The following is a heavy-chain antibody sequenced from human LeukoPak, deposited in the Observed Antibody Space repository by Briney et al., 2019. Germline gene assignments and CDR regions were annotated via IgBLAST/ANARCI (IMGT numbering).Heavy chain of an antibody. D-gene: IGHD3-10*01. CDR3: AKGPGSWYYYYMDV. CDR2: IRYDGSNK. CDR1: GFTFSSYG. J-gene: IGHJ6*03. Sequence: GGSLRRSCAAAGFTFSSYGMHWDRQAPGKGLEWVAFIRYDGSNKYYADSVKGRFTLSRDNSKNTLYLQMNSLRAEDTAVYYCAKGPGSWYYYYMDVWGKGTTVTISS. V-gene: IGHV3-30*02.